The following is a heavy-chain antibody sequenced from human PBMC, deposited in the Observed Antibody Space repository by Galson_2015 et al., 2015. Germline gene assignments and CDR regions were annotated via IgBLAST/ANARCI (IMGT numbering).Heavy chain of an antibody. CDR1: GFIFNHYA. J-gene: IGHJ6*02. CDR3: ARGGNAVAGSLGGMDV. V-gene: IGHV3-33*01. Sequence: SLRLSCAAPGFIFNHYASHWVRQDPGKGLVWAAVVWEDRSNRYYADSVKVRFTISRDNSRNTLYLQMNSLRVEDTAVYYCARGGNAVAGSLGGMDVWGRGTLVIVSS. D-gene: IGHD3-10*01. CDR2: VWEDRSNR.